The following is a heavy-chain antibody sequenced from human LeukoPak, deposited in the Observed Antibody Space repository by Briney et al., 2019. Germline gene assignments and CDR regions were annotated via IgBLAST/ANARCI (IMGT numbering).Heavy chain of an antibody. CDR3: AKDPKLRYFDWLSYYFDY. CDR1: GFTFNSNA. D-gene: IGHD3-9*01. CDR2: ISGSGGST. V-gene: IGHV3-23*01. Sequence: GGSLRLSCAASGFTFNSNAMSWVRQAPGKGLEWVSGISGSGGSTYYADSVKGRFTISRDNSKNTLYLQMNSLRAEDTAVYYCAKDPKLRYFDWLSYYFDYWGQGTLVTVSS. J-gene: IGHJ4*02.